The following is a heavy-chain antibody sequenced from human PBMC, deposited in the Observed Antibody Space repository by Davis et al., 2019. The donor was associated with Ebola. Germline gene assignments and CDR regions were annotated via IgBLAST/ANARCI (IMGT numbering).Heavy chain of an antibody. J-gene: IGHJ6*02. CDR2: INPNSGGT. D-gene: IGHD3-22*01. V-gene: IGHV1-2*06. CDR1: GGTFSSYT. Sequence: ASVKVSCKASGGTFSSYTISWVRQAPGQGLEWMGRINPNSGGTNYAQKFQGRVSMTRDTSTNTAYMELSRLRSDDTAVYYCARGGISMMVVPRDYYYGMDVWGQGTTVTVSS. CDR3: ARGGISMMVVPRDYYYGMDV.